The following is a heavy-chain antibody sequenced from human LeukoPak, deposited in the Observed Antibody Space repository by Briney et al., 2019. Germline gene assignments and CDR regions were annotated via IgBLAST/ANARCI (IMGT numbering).Heavy chain of an antibody. CDR2: ISTRGDTI. CDR1: GFTFSSYG. D-gene: IGHD3-3*01. V-gene: IGHV3-48*01. J-gene: IGHJ4*02. Sequence: GGSLRLSCAAPGFTFSSYGMNWARQAPGKGLERVSHISTRGDTIYYADSVKGPFTSSRDHSKNTLYLQMNSLRAEDTAVYYCAKDVYDFWSGYYNSYDYWGQGTLVTVSS. CDR3: AKDVYDFWSGYYNSYDY.